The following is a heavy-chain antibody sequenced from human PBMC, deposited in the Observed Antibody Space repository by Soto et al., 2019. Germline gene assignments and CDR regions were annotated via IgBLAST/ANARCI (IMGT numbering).Heavy chain of an antibody. CDR3: ARDPLYSYGLPFDY. J-gene: IGHJ4*02. D-gene: IGHD5-18*01. Sequence: PGGSLRLSCAASGFTVSSKYMTWVRQAPGKGLEWVSLIQSGGTTYYADSVKGRFTISRDNSKNTLYLQMNSLRAEDTAVYYCARDPLYSYGLPFDYWGQGTLVTVSS. CDR2: IQSGGTT. V-gene: IGHV3-66*01. CDR1: GFTVSSKY.